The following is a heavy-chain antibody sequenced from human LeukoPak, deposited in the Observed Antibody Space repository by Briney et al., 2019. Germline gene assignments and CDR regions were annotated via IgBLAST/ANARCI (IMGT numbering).Heavy chain of an antibody. CDR1: GGSLTGYY. Sequence: SETLSLTCAVYGGSLTGYYWSWIRQPPGKGLEWIGEINHSGSATHNPSLKSRVTMSVDTSKNQFSLKLSSVTAADTAVYYCARSRGRGYSGYGFDYWGQGTLVTVSS. CDR2: INHSGSA. J-gene: IGHJ4*02. V-gene: IGHV4-34*01. CDR3: ARSRGRGYSGYGFDY. D-gene: IGHD5-12*01.